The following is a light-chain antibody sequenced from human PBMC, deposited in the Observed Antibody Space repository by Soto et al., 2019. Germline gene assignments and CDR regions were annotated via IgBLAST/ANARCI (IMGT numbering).Light chain of an antibody. CDR3: QQRSDWVT. V-gene: IGKV3-11*01. J-gene: IGKJ4*01. CDR2: DAS. CDR1: QSVSSS. Sequence: EIVLTQSPATLSLSPGEGATLSCRAGQSVSSSVAWYQQKPGQPPRLLIYDASNRATVIPVRFSGSGSGTDFTLTISSLEPEEFAVYYCQQRSDWVTFGGGTKVEL.